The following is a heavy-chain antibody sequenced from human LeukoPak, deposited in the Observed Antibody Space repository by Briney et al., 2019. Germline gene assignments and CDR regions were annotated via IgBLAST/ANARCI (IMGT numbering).Heavy chain of an antibody. Sequence: GGSLRLSCAAFGFTISSYAMHWVRQAPGKGLEWVAVTSNDGNNKYYADSVKGRFTISRDNSKNTLYLQMNSLRAEDTAVYYCAKVLLPPYCGGDCYPEYYFDYWGQGTLVTVSS. CDR1: GFTISSYA. D-gene: IGHD2-21*02. CDR2: TSNDGNNK. J-gene: IGHJ4*02. V-gene: IGHV3-30-3*01. CDR3: AKVLLPPYCGGDCYPEYYFDY.